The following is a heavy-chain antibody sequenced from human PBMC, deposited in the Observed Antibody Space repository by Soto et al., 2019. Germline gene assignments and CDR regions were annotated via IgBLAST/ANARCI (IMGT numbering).Heavy chain of an antibody. CDR2: IDPSDSYT. D-gene: IGHD6-19*01. CDR1: GYSFTSYW. CDR3: ATTWGGVAGTRGYYYGMDV. Sequence: EVQLVQSGAEVKKPGESLRISCKGSGYSFTSYWISWVRQMPGKGLEWMGRIDPSDSYTNYSPSFQGHVTISADKSISTAYLQWSSLKASDTAMYYCATTWGGVAGTRGYYYGMDVWGQGTTVTVSS. V-gene: IGHV5-10-1*03. J-gene: IGHJ6*02.